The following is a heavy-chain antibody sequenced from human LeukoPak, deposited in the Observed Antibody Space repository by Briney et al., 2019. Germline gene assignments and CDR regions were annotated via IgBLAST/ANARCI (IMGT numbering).Heavy chain of an antibody. Sequence: QAGRSLRLSCAVSGFTFSNYAMHWVRQAPGKGLEWVTVISYNGSNKFYADSVEGRFTISRDNSKNTLYLQMNGLRAEDTAVYYCARNLSGGWYCTDFWGKGTTVTVSS. V-gene: IGHV3-30*04. CDR2: ISYNGSNK. CDR1: GFTFSNYA. CDR3: ARNLSGGWYCTDF. D-gene: IGHD6-19*01. J-gene: IGHJ6*03.